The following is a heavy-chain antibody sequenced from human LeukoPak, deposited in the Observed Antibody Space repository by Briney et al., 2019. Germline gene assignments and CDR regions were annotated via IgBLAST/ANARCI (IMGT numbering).Heavy chain of an antibody. CDR2: INPNSGGT. Sequence: ASVTVSCKASGYTFTDYYMHWVRQAPGQGLEWMGWINPNSGGTNYSQKFQGRVTMTRDTSINTAYMELNRLTSDDTAIYYCATNFYSNSWSLTDWGQGTLVTVSS. J-gene: IGHJ4*02. CDR1: GYTFTDYY. CDR3: ATNFYSNSWSLTD. D-gene: IGHD6-13*01. V-gene: IGHV1-2*02.